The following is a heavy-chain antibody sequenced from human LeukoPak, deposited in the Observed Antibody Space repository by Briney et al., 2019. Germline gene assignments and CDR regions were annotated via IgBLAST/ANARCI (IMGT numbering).Heavy chain of an antibody. CDR2: IYYSGST. V-gene: IGHV4-59*08. CDR3: ASSLYDSSGHIDY. Sequence: SSETLSLTCTVSGGSISSYYWSWIRQPPGKGLEWIGYIYYSGSTNYNPSLKSRVTISVDTSKNQFSLKLSSVTAADTAVYYCASSLYDSSGHIDYWGQGTLVTVSS. D-gene: IGHD3-22*01. J-gene: IGHJ4*02. CDR1: GGSISSYY.